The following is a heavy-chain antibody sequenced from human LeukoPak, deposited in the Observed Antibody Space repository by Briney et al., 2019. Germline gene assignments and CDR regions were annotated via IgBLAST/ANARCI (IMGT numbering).Heavy chain of an antibody. J-gene: IGHJ4*02. CDR1: GFTFSSYA. Sequence: GGSLRLSCAASGFTFSSYAMHWDRQAPGKGLEWVAVISYDGSNKYYADSVKGRFTISRDNSKNTLYLQMNSLRAEDTAVYYCAREDSYYDFWSGYSNLFDYWGQGTLVTVSS. D-gene: IGHD3-3*01. V-gene: IGHV3-30-3*01. CDR2: ISYDGSNK. CDR3: AREDSYYDFWSGYSNLFDY.